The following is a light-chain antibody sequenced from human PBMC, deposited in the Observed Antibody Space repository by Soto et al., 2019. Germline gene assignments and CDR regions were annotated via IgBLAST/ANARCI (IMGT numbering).Light chain of an antibody. CDR3: CSYTNINTDV. CDR2: DVT. V-gene: IGLV2-14*03. J-gene: IGLJ1*01. Sequence: QSVLTQPASMSGSPGQSITISCTGSSTDVGGYNSVSWYQQHPGKAPKLIIYDVTHRPSGVSDRFAGSKSGNTASLTISGLQAEDEADYYCCSYTNINTDVFGSGNKLTVL. CDR1: STDVGGYNS.